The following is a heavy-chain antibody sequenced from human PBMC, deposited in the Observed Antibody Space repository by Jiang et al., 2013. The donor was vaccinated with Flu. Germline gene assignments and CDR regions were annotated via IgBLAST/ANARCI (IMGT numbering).Heavy chain of an antibody. CDR3: ARVVSDYDLGAFDY. J-gene: IGHJ4*02. V-gene: IGHV4-38-2*02. CDR1: GYSISSGYY. Sequence: VQLVESGPGLVKPSETLSLTCTVSGYSISSGYYWGWIRQPPGKGLEWLGSIYHTGSTYYNPSLKSRVTISVDTSKNQFSLKLSSVTAADTAVYYCARVVSDYDLGAFDYVGPGNPGHRLL. D-gene: IGHD5-12*01. CDR2: IYHTGST.